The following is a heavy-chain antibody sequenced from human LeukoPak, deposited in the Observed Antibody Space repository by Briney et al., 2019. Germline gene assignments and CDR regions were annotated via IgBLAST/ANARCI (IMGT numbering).Heavy chain of an antibody. D-gene: IGHD6-19*01. CDR1: GYTLTELS. J-gene: IGHJ4*02. Sequence: ASVKVSCKVSGYTLTELSMHWVRQAPGKGLEWMGGFDPEDGETIYAQKFQGRVTMTEDTSTDTAYMELSSLRSEDTAVYYCATLGSGWYYFGYWGQGTLVTVSS. CDR2: FDPEDGET. CDR3: ATLGSGWYYFGY. V-gene: IGHV1-24*01.